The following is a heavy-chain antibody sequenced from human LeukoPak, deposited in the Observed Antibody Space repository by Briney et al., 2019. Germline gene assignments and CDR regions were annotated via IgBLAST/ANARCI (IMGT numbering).Heavy chain of an antibody. CDR3: ARVSAYDFWSGYYPPRQENIPRNLEGRWETTDYYYYGMDV. CDR1: GGSISSSSYY. D-gene: IGHD3-3*01. CDR2: IYYSGST. Sequence: KPSETLSLTCTVSGGSISSSSYYWGWIRQPPGKGLEWIGSIYYSGSTYYNPSLKSRVTISVDTSKNQFSLKLSSVTAADTAVYYCARVSAYDFWSGYYPPRQENIPRNLEGRWETTDYYYYGMDVWGQGTTVTVSS. V-gene: IGHV4-39*01. J-gene: IGHJ6*02.